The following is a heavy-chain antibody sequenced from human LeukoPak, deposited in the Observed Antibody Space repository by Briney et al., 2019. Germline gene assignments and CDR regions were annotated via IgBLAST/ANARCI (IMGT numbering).Heavy chain of an antibody. V-gene: IGHV4-39*01. CDR3: ASRVRYYDSSGLDY. Sequence: SETLSLTCTVSGGSISSSSYYWGWIRQPPGKGLEWIGSIYYSGSTYYNPSLKSRVTISVDTSKNQFSLKLSSVTAADTAVYYCASRVRYYDSSGLDYWGRGTLVTVSS. D-gene: IGHD3-22*01. CDR1: GGSISSSSYY. CDR2: IYYSGST. J-gene: IGHJ4*02.